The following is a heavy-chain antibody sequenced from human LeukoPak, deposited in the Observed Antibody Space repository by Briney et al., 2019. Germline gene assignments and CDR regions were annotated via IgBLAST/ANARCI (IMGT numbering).Heavy chain of an antibody. V-gene: IGHV1-8*01. CDR1: GYTFTSYD. Sequence: GASVKVSCKASGYTFTSYDINWVRQATGQGLEWMGWMNPNSGNTGYAQKFQGRVTMTRNTSISTAYMELSSLRSEDTAVYYCAKALAYYYDSSGYHFYDAFDIWGQGTMVTVSS. J-gene: IGHJ3*02. CDR3: AKALAYYYDSSGYHFYDAFDI. CDR2: MNPNSGNT. D-gene: IGHD3-22*01.